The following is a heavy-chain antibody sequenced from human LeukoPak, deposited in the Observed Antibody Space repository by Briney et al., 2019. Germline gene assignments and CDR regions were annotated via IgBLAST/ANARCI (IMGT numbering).Heavy chain of an antibody. Sequence: PGEPLKISCKASGASFTSHWSGWVRQMPGRGLEWTGIIYRSDSDTRYSPSFQGEVTISADQSITTAYLQWSSLKPSDTAMYYCARRLPSSGSYYPFDYWGQGTLVTVSS. V-gene: IGHV5-51*01. CDR2: IYRSDSDT. CDR1: GASFTSHW. D-gene: IGHD1-26*01. J-gene: IGHJ4*02. CDR3: ARRLPSSGSYYPFDY.